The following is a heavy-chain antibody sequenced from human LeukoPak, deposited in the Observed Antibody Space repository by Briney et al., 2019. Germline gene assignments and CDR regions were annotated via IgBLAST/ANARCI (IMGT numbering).Heavy chain of an antibody. D-gene: IGHD2-8*01. CDR1: GGSISSSSYY. Sequence: PSETLSLTCTVSGGSISSSSYYWGWIRQPPGKGLEWIGSIYYSGSTYYNPSLKSRVTISVDTSKNQFSLKLSSVTAADTAVYYCARVRSSGSNCTNGVCYPSNYYFDYWGQGTLVTVSS. CDR2: IYYSGST. CDR3: ARVRSSGSNCTNGVCYPSNYYFDY. J-gene: IGHJ4*02. V-gene: IGHV4-39*07.